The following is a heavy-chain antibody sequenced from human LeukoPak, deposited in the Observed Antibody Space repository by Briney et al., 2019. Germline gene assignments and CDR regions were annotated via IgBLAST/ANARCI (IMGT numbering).Heavy chain of an antibody. CDR3: ARHWRFYHVTYYYDSSGSLHAFDI. Sequence: SETLSLTCTVSGGSISSSSYYWGWIRQPPGKGLEWIGSIYYSGSTYYNPSLKSRVTISVDTSKNQFSLKLSSVTAADTAVYYCARHWRFYHVTYYYDSSGSLHAFDIWGQGGIVTVSS. V-gene: IGHV4-39*01. CDR1: GGSISSSSYY. J-gene: IGHJ3*02. D-gene: IGHD3-22*01. CDR2: IYYSGST.